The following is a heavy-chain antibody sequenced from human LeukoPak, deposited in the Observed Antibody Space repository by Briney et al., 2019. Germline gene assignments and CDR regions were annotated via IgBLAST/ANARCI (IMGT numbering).Heavy chain of an antibody. CDR1: GFTFSNYW. CDR3: AKGASSGWLLYWFDP. V-gene: IGHV3-23*01. D-gene: IGHD6-19*01. J-gene: IGHJ5*02. CDR2: VSGSGVST. Sequence: PGGSLRLSCVVSGFTFSNYWMTWVRQAPGRGLEWVSGVSGSGVSTYYADSVKGRFTISRDNSKNTLYLQMNSLRAEDTAVYYCAKGASSGWLLYWFDPWGQGSLVTVSS.